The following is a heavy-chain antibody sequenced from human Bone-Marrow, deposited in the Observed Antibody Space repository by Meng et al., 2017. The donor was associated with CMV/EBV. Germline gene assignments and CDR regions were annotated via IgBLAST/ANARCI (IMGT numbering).Heavy chain of an antibody. J-gene: IGHJ5*02. CDR2: IYYSGSA. D-gene: IGHD2-15*01. CDR1: GGSISGSGHY. Sequence: LRLSCTVSGGSISGSGHYWTWIRQHPGKGLEWIGHIYYSGSAYSNPSLKSRLTILVDTSKNQFSLTLRSVTAADTAVYYCARMVVNNWFDPWGQGTLVTVSS. CDR3: ARMVVNNWFDP. V-gene: IGHV4-31*03.